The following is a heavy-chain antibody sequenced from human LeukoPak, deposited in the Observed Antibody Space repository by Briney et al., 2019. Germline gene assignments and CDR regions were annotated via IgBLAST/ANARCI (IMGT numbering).Heavy chain of an antibody. CDR3: ARHPGEIVGVPTMMGNWFDP. CDR1: GYTFTSYG. CDR2: ISAYNGKT. Sequence: GASVKVSCKASGYTFTSYGISWVRQAPGQGLEWMGWISAYNGKTNYAQKLQGRVTMTTDTSTSTAYMELRSLRSDDTAVYYCARHPGEIVGVPTMMGNWFDPWGQGTLVTVSS. V-gene: IGHV1-18*01. D-gene: IGHD2-2*01. J-gene: IGHJ5*02.